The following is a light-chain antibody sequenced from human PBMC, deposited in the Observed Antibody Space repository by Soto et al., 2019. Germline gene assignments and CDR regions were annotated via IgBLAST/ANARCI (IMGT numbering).Light chain of an antibody. CDR2: GVS. CDR3: QQRYNWLT. J-gene: IGKJ4*01. CDR1: QTVSSY. Sequence: IVLTQSPATLSLSPGERATLSCRARQTVSSYLSWYQHKPGQAPRLLIYGVSNRATGIPARFSGSGYGTDFTLTISSLEPDDSAVYYCQQRYNWLTVGGGTKVEIK. V-gene: IGKV3-11*01.